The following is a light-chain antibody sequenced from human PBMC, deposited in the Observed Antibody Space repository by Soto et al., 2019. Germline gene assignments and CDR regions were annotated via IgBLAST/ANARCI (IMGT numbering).Light chain of an antibody. CDR1: SSDVGGYNY. Sequence: QSVLTQPRSGSGSPGQSVTIPCTGTSSDVGGYNYVSWYQRHAGKGPKLIIYDVSERPSGVPDRFSASKSGNTASLTISGLQAEDEADYYCSSYAGNYVYVFGSGTKVTVL. CDR3: SSYAGNYVYV. J-gene: IGLJ1*01. V-gene: IGLV2-11*01. CDR2: DVS.